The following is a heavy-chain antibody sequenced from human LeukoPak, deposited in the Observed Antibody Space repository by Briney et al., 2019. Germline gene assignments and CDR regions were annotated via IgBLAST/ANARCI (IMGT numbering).Heavy chain of an antibody. CDR1: GFTFSSYG. J-gene: IGHJ5*02. Sequence: PGRSLRLSRATSGFTFSSYGMHWVRQAPGKGLEWVAVIWYDGSNKYYADSVKGRFTISRDNFKNTLYLQMNSLRAEDTAVYYCAREGPNNWFDPWGQGTLVTVSS. CDR2: IWYDGSNK. CDR3: AREGPNNWFDP. V-gene: IGHV3-33*01.